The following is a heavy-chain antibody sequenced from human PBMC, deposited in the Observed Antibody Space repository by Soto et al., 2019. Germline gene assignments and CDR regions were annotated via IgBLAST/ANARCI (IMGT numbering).Heavy chain of an antibody. CDR1: GGSISSSSYY. CDR2: ISYSGST. Sequence: QLQLQESGPALVKPSETLSLTCTVSGGSISSSSYYWGWVRQPPGKGLEWIGSISYSGSTYYNPSITSRVTISVASSHTHLSPTRPSVTAADTAVYYCARHGSDRAMATSYAGFDPWGQGPLVNVSS. D-gene: IGHD5-18*01. CDR3: ARHGSDRAMATSYAGFDP. J-gene: IGHJ5*02. V-gene: IGHV4-39*01.